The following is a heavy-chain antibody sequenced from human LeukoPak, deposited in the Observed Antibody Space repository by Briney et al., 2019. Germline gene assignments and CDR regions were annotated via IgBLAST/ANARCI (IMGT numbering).Heavy chain of an antibody. D-gene: IGHD6-6*01. CDR3: ASLARYFDY. J-gene: IGHJ4*02. V-gene: IGHV4-34*01. CDR1: GGSFSGYY. Sequence: SETLSLTCAVYGGSFSGYYWSWIRQPPGKGLEWIGEINHSGSTNYNPSLKSRVTISVDTSKNQFSLKLSSVTAADTAVYYCASLARYFDYWGQGILVTVSS. CDR2: INHSGST.